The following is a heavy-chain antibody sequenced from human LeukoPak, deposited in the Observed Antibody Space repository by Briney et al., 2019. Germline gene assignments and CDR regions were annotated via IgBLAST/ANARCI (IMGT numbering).Heavy chain of an antibody. V-gene: IGHV1-8*02. J-gene: IGHJ5*02. D-gene: IGHD4-17*01. CDR2: MNPNSGNT. CDR3: ARGCRTVTKHCRRFDP. Sequence: VASVKVSCKASGYTFTSYDINWVRQATGQGLEWMGWMNPNSGNTGYAQKFQGRVTMTRNTSISTAYMELSSLRSEDTAVYYCARGCRTVTKHCRRFDPWGQGTLVTVSS. CDR1: GYTFTSYD.